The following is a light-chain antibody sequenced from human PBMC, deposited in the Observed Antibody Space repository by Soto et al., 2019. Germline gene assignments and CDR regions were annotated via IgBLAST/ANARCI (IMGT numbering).Light chain of an antibody. CDR2: DAS. CDR1: QGISSA. J-gene: IGKJ4*01. Sequence: AIQLTQSPSSLSASVGDRVTITCRASQGISSALAWYQQKPGKAPKLLIYDASSLESGVPSRFSGSGSEPDFTLTISRLQPEDFATYYCQQFNSYPLLTFGGGTKVEIK. CDR3: QQFNSYPLLT. V-gene: IGKV1-13*02.